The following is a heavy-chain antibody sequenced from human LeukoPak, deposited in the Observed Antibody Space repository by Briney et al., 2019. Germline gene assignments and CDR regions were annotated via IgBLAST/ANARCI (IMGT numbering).Heavy chain of an antibody. D-gene: IGHD3-22*01. V-gene: IGHV4-59*01. J-gene: IGHJ1*01. CDR3: ARDHYYDSSGYTFRH. CDR1: GGSISSYY. CDR2: IYYSGST. Sequence: PSETQSLTCSVSGGSISSYYWTWIRQSPGKGLEWTGYIYYSGSTSYNPSLKSRVTISVDTSKNQFSLKLSSVTAADTAVYYCARDHYYDSSGYTFRHWGQGTLVTVSS.